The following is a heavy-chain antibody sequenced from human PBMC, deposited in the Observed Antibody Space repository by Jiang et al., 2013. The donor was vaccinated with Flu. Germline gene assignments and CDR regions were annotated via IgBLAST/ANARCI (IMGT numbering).Heavy chain of an antibody. V-gene: IGHV1-69*01. CDR2: IIPIFATA. CDR3: ARSYPEATIHSGDYYFDY. CDR1: GGTFSSYA. J-gene: IGHJ4*02. Sequence: SGAEVKKPGSSVKVSCKASGGTFSSYAISWVRQAPGQGLEWMGGIIPIFATANYAQKFQGRVTITADESTNTAYMELSSLRSEDTAVYYCARSYPEATIHSGDYYFDYWGQGTLVTVSS. D-gene: IGHD5-24*01.